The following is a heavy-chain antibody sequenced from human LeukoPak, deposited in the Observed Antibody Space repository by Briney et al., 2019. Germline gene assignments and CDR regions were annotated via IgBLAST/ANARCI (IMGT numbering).Heavy chain of an antibody. D-gene: IGHD6-19*01. CDR3: ARDSALGYASGTSDY. V-gene: IGHV3-21*06. CDR1: GFTFSNFP. CDR2: ISGSRSYI. Sequence: PGGSLRLSCAASGFTFSNFPMKWVRQAPGKGLEWVSSISGSRSYIYYADSVKGRFTISRDNAKNTLYLQMNSLRGEDTAVYYCARDSALGYASGTSDYWGRGTLVTVSS. J-gene: IGHJ4*02.